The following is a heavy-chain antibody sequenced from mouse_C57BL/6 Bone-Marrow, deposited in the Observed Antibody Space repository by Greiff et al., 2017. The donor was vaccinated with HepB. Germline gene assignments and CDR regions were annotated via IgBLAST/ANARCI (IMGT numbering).Heavy chain of an antibody. D-gene: IGHD2-2*01. CDR1: GYAFTNYL. J-gene: IGHJ2*01. CDR2: INPGSGGT. Sequence: QVHVKQSGAELVRPGTSVKVSCKASGYAFTNYLIEWVKQRPGQGLEWIGVINPGSGGTNYNEKFKGKATLTADKSSSTAYMQLSSLTSEDSAVYYCARSGNGSTYYFDYWGQGTTLTVAS. CDR3: ARSGNGSTYYFDY. V-gene: IGHV1-54*01.